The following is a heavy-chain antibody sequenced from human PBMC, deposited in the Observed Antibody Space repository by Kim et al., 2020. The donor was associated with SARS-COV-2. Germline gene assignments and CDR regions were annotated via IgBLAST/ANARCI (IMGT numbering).Heavy chain of an antibody. Sequence: ASVKVSCKVSGYTLTDFSMHWVRQAPGQGLEWMGGIDPDDGGTIYAQKFQGRVTMTEDTSTDTAYMELSSLRSEDTAVYYCATTPAHYYEITGYSYYYYYGMDVWGQGTTVTVSS. CDR3: ATTPAHYYEITGYSYYYYYGMDV. D-gene: IGHD3-22*01. CDR2: IDPDDGGT. CDR1: GYTLTDFS. V-gene: IGHV1-24*01. J-gene: IGHJ6*02.